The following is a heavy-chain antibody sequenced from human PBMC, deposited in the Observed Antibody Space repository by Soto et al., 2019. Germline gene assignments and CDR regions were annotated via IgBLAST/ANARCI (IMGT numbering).Heavy chain of an antibody. CDR2: ISYDGSNK. CDR1: GFTFSSYG. Sequence: GGSLRLSCAASGFTFSSYGMHWVRQAPGKGLEWVAVISYDGSNKYCADSVKGRFTISRDNSKNTLYLQMNSLRAEDTAVYYCARAPETPPIVRVVVPYFFDSWGQGTLVTVSS. D-gene: IGHD3-16*02. CDR3: ARAPETPPIVRVVVPYFFDS. V-gene: IGHV3-30*03. J-gene: IGHJ4*02.